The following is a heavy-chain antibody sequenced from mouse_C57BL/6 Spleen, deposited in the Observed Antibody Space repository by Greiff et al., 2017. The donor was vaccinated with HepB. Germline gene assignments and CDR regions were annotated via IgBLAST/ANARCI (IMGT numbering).Heavy chain of an antibody. Sequence: EVMLVESGGGLVKPGGSLKLSCAASGFTFSDYGMHWVRQAPEKGLEWVAYISSGSSTIYYADTVKGRFTISSDNAKNTLFLQMTSLRSEDTAMYYCARIGGYYVGYAMDYWGQGTSATVSS. CDR2: ISSGSSTI. V-gene: IGHV5-17*01. CDR1: GFTFSDYG. CDR3: ARIGGYYVGYAMDY. D-gene: IGHD2-3*01. J-gene: IGHJ4*01.